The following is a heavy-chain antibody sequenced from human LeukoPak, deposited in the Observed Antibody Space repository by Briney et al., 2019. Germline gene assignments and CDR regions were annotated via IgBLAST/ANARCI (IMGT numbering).Heavy chain of an antibody. Sequence: PGGSLRLSCSVYGFIFSSSFMHWVRQDPGKGLEYVSSISGNGGSTYYPDSVKGRFTISRDNSKNTLYLQMNSVRPEDTAVYYCVKDRYVDYWGQGTLVIVSS. D-gene: IGHD3-16*01. CDR2: ISGNGGST. J-gene: IGHJ4*02. V-gene: IGHV3-64D*09. CDR1: GFIFSSSF. CDR3: VKDRYVDY.